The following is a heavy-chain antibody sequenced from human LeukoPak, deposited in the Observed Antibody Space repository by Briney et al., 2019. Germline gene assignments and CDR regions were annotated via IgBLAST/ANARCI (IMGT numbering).Heavy chain of an antibody. V-gene: IGHV3-11*01. D-gene: IGHD3-9*01. CDR3: ASGYKSGYHY. CDR2: ISSRGDTV. Sequence: GGSLRLSCVASGFTFSDFYMSWIRQAPGEGLEWISYISSRGDTVDYADSVKGRFTISRGNAKISLFLQMNSLRVEDTAVYYCASGYKSGYHYWGQGTLVTVPS. CDR1: GFTFSDFY. J-gene: IGHJ4*02.